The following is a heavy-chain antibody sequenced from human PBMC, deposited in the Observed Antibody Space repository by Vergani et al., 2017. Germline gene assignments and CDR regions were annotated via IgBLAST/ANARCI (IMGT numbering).Heavy chain of an antibody. CDR2: ISAYNGNT. D-gene: IGHD3-10*01. J-gene: IGHJ4*02. CDR3: ARVRITMVRGVSQFGVY. Sequence: QVQLVQSGAEVKKPGSSVKVSCKASGGTFSSYAISWVRQAPGQGLEWMGGISAYNGNTNYAQKFQDRVTITRDRSMSTAYMEMSSLRSEDTAMYYCARVRITMVRGVSQFGVYWGQGTLVTVSS. CDR1: GGTFSSYA. V-gene: IGHV1-69*05.